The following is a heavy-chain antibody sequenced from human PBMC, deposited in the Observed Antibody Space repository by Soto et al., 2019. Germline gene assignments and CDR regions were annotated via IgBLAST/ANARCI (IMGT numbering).Heavy chain of an antibody. Sequence: QVQLQESGPGLVKPSETLSLTCSVSGGSVSSGIDYGSCIRQPPGKGLEWIAYVYYTGSANYNRSPLTKNRVTISIDTSKNQFSLKLSSVTAADTAVYYCARDNYCSGGSCYLGWFDPWGQGTLFNVSS. D-gene: IGHD2-15*01. J-gene: IGHJ5*02. CDR2: VYYTGSA. CDR1: GGSVSSGIDY. CDR3: ARDNYCSGGSCYLGWFDP. V-gene: IGHV4-61*01.